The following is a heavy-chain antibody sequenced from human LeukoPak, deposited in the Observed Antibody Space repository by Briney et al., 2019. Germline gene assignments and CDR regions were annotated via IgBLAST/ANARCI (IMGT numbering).Heavy chain of an antibody. Sequence: SETLSLTCTVSGGSISSGGYYWSWFRQHPGKGLEWIGYIYYSGSTYYNPSLKSRVTISVDTSKNQFSLKLSSVTAADTAVYYCARGSGYQLLDEYNWFDPWGQGTLVTVSS. CDR2: IYYSGST. V-gene: IGHV4-31*03. CDR3: ARGSGYQLLDEYNWFDP. D-gene: IGHD2-2*01. CDR1: GGSISSGGYY. J-gene: IGHJ5*02.